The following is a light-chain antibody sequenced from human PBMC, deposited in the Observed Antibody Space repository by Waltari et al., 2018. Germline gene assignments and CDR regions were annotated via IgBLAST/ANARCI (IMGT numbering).Light chain of an antibody. CDR2: LGS. J-gene: IGKJ3*01. Sequence: DIVMTQSPLSLPVTPGEPASISCRSSQSLLQRNGYNYLDWYLQKPGQSPQLLIYLGSNRASGVPDRYSGSGSGTDFTLKSSRVEAEDVGVYYCMQALQTPLTFGPGTKVDIK. CDR3: MQALQTPLT. CDR1: QSLLQRNGYNY. V-gene: IGKV2-28*01.